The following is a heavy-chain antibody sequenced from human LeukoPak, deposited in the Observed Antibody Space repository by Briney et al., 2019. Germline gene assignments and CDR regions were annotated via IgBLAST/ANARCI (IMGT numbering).Heavy chain of an antibody. V-gene: IGHV4-31*03. Sequence: SETLSLTCTVSGGSISSGGYYWSWIRPHPGKGLEWIGYIYYSGSTYYNPSLKSRVTISVDTSKNQFSLKLSSVTAADTAVYYCATRTGYCNSTSCYGGVWYFDLWGRGTLVTVSS. CDR2: IYYSGST. CDR3: ATRTGYCNSTSCYGGVWYFDL. J-gene: IGHJ2*01. D-gene: IGHD2-2*03. CDR1: GGSISSGGYY.